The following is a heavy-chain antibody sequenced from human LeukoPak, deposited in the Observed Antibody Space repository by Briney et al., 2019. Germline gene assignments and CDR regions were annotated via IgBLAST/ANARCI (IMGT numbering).Heavy chain of an antibody. CDR3: ARDQATMIRNGFDV. CDR2: IYGGGKT. Sequence: GGSLRLSCAASGFTVSSNYMNWVRQAPGKGLEWVSVIYGGGKTYYADAVKGRFTLSRDNSKNMLFLQMNGLRVEDTAVYYCARDQATMIRNGFDVWGQGTTVTVSS. J-gene: IGHJ6*02. CDR1: GFTVSSNY. D-gene: IGHD3-10*01. V-gene: IGHV3-53*01.